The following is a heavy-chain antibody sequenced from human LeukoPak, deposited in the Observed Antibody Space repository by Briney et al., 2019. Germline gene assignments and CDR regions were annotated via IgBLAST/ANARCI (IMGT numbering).Heavy chain of an antibody. CDR3: AREKRGYCSSTSCFDAFDI. V-gene: IGHV1-69*04. Sequence: SVKVSCKASGYTFTSYGISWVRQAPGQGLEWMGRIIPILGIANYAQKFQGRVTITADKSTSTAYMELSSLRSDDTAVYYCAREKRGYCSSTSCFDAFDIWGQGTMVTVSS. CDR1: GYTFTSYG. D-gene: IGHD2-2*01. CDR2: IIPILGIA. J-gene: IGHJ3*02.